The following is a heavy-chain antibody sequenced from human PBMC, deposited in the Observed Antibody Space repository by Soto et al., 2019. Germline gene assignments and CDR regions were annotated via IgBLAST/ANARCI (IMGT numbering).Heavy chain of an antibody. J-gene: IGHJ4*02. CDR3: AREYYYDSSGYYYTDY. D-gene: IGHD3-22*01. Sequence: SETLSLTCTVSGGSISSGDYYWSWIRQPPGKGLEWIGYIYYSGSTYYNPSLKSRVTISVDTSKNQFSLKLSSVTAADTAVYYCAREYYYDSSGYYYTDYWGQGTLVTVSS. CDR2: IYYSGST. CDR1: GGSISSGDYY. V-gene: IGHV4-30-4*01.